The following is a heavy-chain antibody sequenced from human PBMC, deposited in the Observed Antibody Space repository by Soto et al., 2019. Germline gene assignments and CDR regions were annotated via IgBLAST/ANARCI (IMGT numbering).Heavy chain of an antibody. Sequence: QVQLVXSGGGLVKPGGSLRLSCAASGFTFSDYYMSWIRQAPGKGLEWVSYISSSGSTIYYADSVKGRFTXSXXXAKXXXXXXXXXXXXXXXAVXXCXXAVVPAGWFDPWGQGTLVTVSS. CDR3: XXAVVPAGWFDP. J-gene: IGHJ5*02. V-gene: IGHV3-11*01. D-gene: IGHD2-2*01. CDR2: ISSSGSTI. CDR1: GFTFSDYY.